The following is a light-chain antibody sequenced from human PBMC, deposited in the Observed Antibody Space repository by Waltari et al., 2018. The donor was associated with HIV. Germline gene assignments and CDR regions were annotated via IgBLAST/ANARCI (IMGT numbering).Light chain of an antibody. Sequence: SYELTQPSSVSVSPGQIARITCSGDLLAKKYVRWFQQKPGQAPVLGMYKDSERPSGIPARFSGSSSGTTVTLTIGGAQVDDEADYYCYSAADNSGLFGGGTRLTVL. V-gene: IGLV3-27*01. CDR1: LLAKKY. J-gene: IGLJ3*02. CDR2: KDS. CDR3: YSAADNSGL.